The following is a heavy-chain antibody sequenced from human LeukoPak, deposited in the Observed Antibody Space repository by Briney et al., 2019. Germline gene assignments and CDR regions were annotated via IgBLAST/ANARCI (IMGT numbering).Heavy chain of an antibody. Sequence: SETLSLTCAVYGGSFSGYYRSWIRQPPGKGLEWIGEINHSGSTNYNPSLKSRVTISVDTSKDQFSLKLSSVTAADTAVYYCAREVVTTGFDYWGQGTLVTVSS. CDR3: AREVVTTGFDY. CDR1: GGSFSGYY. V-gene: IGHV4-34*01. CDR2: INHSGST. J-gene: IGHJ4*02. D-gene: IGHD4-17*01.